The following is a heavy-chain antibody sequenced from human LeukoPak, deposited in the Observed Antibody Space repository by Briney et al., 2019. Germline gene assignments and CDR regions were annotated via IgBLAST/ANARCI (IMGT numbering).Heavy chain of an antibody. J-gene: IGHJ4*02. Sequence: GGSLRLSCAASGFTVSSNYMSWVRQAPGKGLEWVSVIYSGGSTYYADSVKGRFTISRDNSKNTLYLQMNSLRAEDTAVYYCARDSDSGSYVFDYWGQGTLVTVSS. D-gene: IGHD1-26*01. CDR2: IYSGGST. CDR1: GFTVSSNY. CDR3: ARDSDSGSYVFDY. V-gene: IGHV3-66*01.